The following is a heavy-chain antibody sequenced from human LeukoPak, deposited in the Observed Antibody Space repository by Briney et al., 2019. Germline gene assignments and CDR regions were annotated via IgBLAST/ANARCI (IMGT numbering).Heavy chain of an antibody. CDR1: GFTFSSYA. Sequence: GGSLRLSCAPSGFTFSSYAIHWVRQAPGKGLEWVAFISYDGSNKYYADSVKGRFTISRDSSKSTLYLQMNSLRAEDTALYYCARGAFRLVRGVTTDYWGQGTLVTVSS. CDR3: ARGAFRLVRGVTTDY. CDR2: ISYDGSNK. J-gene: IGHJ4*02. D-gene: IGHD3-10*01. V-gene: IGHV3-30-3*01.